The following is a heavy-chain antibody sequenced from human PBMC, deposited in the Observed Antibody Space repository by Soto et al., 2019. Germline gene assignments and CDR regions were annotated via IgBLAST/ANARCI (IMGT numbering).Heavy chain of an antibody. CDR3: AKASGYGGK. V-gene: IGHV1-18*01. Sequence: QVQLLQSGADVKKPGASVKVSCKGSGYTFTSYGITWVRQAPVQGLEWMGWISAYNGNTNYAQKLQGRVTMTTGTSTSTAAMEVRSRRSDDAAGYYCAKASGYGGKWGQGSLVPVSS. CDR2: ISAYNGNT. J-gene: IGHJ4*02. CDR1: GYTFTSYG. D-gene: IGHD5-12*01.